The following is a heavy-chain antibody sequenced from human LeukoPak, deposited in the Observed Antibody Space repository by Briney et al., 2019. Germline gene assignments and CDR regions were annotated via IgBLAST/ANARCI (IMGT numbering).Heavy chain of an antibody. D-gene: IGHD5-24*01. V-gene: IGHV4-34*01. CDR1: GGSFSGYY. CDR3: ARREGNQLDY. CDR2: INHSGST. Sequence: PSETLSLTCAVYGGSFSGYYWSWIRQPPGKGLEWMGEINHSGSTNYNPSLKSRVTISVDTSKNQFSLKLSSVTAADTAVYYCARREGNQLDYWGQGTLVTVSS. J-gene: IGHJ4*02.